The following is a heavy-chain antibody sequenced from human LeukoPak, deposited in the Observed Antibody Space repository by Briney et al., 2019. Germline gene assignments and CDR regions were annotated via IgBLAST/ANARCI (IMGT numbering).Heavy chain of an antibody. D-gene: IGHD3-3*01. CDR3: ARQSAIFALHYYYMDV. CDR1: DESVSDYY. V-gene: IGHV4-59*02. J-gene: IGHJ6*03. Sequence: SETLSLTCTVSDESVSDYYWTWIRQPPGKGLEWIGFVHHSGATNYNPSLQSRVTMSIDVSKNRFSLELSSVTAADTAVYYCARQSAIFALHYYYMDVWGKGTTVTVSS. CDR2: VHHSGAT.